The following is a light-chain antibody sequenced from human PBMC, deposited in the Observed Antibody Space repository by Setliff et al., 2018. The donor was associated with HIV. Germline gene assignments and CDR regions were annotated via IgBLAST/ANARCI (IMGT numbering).Light chain of an antibody. CDR2: EVS. V-gene: IGLV2-14*01. CDR3: SSYTSSSTPYV. CDR1: SSDVGGYNY. Sequence: LTQPASVSGSPGQSITISCTGTSSDVGGYNYVSWYQQYPGKAPKLMIYEVSNRPSGVSNRFSGSKSGNTASLTISGLQAEDEADYYCSSYTSSSTPYVFGIGTKVTVL. J-gene: IGLJ1*01.